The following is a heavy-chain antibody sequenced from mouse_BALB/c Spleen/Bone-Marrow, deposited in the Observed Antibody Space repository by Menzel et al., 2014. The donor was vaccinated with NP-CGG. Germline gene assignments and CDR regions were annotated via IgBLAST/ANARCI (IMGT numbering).Heavy chain of an antibody. D-gene: IGHD4-1*01. CDR2: IDPANGNT. V-gene: IGHV14-3*02. CDR3: ARWEYYAMDY. CDR1: GFNIKDTY. J-gene: IGHJ4*01. Sequence: EVKLVESGAELVKPGASGKLSCTASGFNIKDTYMHWVKQRPEQGLEWIGRIDPANGNTKYDPNFQGKATITADTSSNTAYLQLSSLTSEDTGVYYCARWEYYAMDYWGQGTSVTVSS.